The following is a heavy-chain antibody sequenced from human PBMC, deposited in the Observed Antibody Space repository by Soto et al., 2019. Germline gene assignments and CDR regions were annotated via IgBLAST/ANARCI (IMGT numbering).Heavy chain of an antibody. CDR2: MDPNSGST. CDR1: GYRFTTNY. Sequence: ASVNFSFIASGYRFTTNYINWFRHSPGQGLELLGWMDPNSGSTGYAQNFQGRITMTRNVSRKTAHMELSSLQSEDTADYHCAGEKKLDCWRKRLDVRGQGPTVTVSS. D-gene: IGHD3-3*01. V-gene: IGHV1-8*01. J-gene: IGHJ6*01. CDR3: AGEKKLDCWRKRLDV.